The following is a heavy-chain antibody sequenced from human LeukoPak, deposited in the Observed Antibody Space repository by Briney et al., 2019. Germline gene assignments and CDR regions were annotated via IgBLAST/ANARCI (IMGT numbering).Heavy chain of an antibody. J-gene: IGHJ6*03. CDR3: ARVVVVITFYYYYYMDV. Sequence: SVKVSCKASGGTFSSYAISWVRQAPGQGLEWMGGIIPIFGTANYAQKFQGRVTITADKSTSTAYMELSSLRSEDTAVYYCARVVVVITFYYYYYMDVWGKGTTVTVSS. CDR2: IIPIFGTA. D-gene: IGHD3-22*01. CDR1: GGTFSSYA. V-gene: IGHV1-69*06.